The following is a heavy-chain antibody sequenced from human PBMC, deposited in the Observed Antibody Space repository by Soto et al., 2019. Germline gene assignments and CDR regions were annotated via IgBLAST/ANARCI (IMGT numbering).Heavy chain of an antibody. CDR3: ARDSRTATLDF. V-gene: IGHV1-69*01. CDR2: IIPVSGVQ. J-gene: IGHJ4*02. Sequence: QVQLVQSGAEVKQPGSSVKVSCTISGGTFDSFTISWVRQAPGQGFEWMGGIIPVSGVQSYSRHFQGRITNTADASTRTAYMDLSGLKFEDTAVYFCARDSRTATLDFWGQGTLVSVS. CDR1: GGTFDSFT. D-gene: IGHD2-2*01.